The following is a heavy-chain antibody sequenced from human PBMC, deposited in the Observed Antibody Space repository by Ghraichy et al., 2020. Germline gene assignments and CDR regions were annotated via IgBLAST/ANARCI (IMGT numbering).Heavy chain of an antibody. D-gene: IGHD6-19*01. J-gene: IGHJ4*02. CDR2: IYYSGST. CDR3: ARHGSVAGLSDY. Sequence: SQTLSLTCTVSGGSISSSSYYWGWIRQPPGKGLEWIGSIYYSGSTYYNPSLKSRVTISVDTSKNQFSLKLSSVTAADTAVYYCARHGSVAGLSDYWGQGTLVTVSS. V-gene: IGHV4-39*07. CDR1: GGSISSSSYY.